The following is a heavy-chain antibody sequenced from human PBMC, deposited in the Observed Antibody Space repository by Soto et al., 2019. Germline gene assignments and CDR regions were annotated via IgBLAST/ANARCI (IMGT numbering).Heavy chain of an antibody. CDR1: GFTFSSYG. Sequence: GGSLRLSCAASGFTFSSYGMHWVHQAPGKGLEWVAVISYDGSNKYYADSVKGRFTISRDNSKNTLYLQMNSLRAEDTAVYYCEKENSSSWYDPYFDYWGQGTLVTVSS. V-gene: IGHV3-30*18. J-gene: IGHJ4*02. CDR2: ISYDGSNK. CDR3: EKENSSSWYDPYFDY. D-gene: IGHD6-13*01.